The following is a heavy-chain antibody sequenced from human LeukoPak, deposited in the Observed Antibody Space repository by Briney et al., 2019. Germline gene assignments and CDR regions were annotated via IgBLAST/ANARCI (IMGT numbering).Heavy chain of an antibody. CDR2: IDYDSSHI. V-gene: IGHV3-21*01. D-gene: IGHD3-9*01. CDR3: ARDPLRYLRVGHYDY. J-gene: IGHJ4*02. Sequence: SGGSLRLSCAASGFTFSSYWMSWVRQVPGKGLEWVSSIDYDSSHIYYAASVRGRFTISRDNARNSVYLQMNSLRVEDTAVYYCARDPLRYLRVGHYDYWGQGTLVAVSS. CDR1: GFTFSSYW.